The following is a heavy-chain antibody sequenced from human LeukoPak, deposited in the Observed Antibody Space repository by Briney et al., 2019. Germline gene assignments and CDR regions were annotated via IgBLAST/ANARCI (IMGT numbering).Heavy chain of an antibody. V-gene: IGHV4-59*01. CDR1: GGSISSYY. CDR2: IYYSGST. D-gene: IGHD6-6*01. Sequence: SETLSLTCTVSGGSISSYYWSWIRQPPGKGLEWIGYIYYSGSTNHNPSLKSRVTISVDTSKNQFSLKLSSVTAADTAVYYCARGEYSSSRFDYWGQGTLVTVSS. CDR3: ARGEYSSSRFDY. J-gene: IGHJ4*02.